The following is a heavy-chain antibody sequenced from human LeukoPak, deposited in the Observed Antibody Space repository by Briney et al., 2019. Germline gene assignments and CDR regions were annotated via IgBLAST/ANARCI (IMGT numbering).Heavy chain of an antibody. CDR1: GGSISSRNW. V-gene: IGHV4-4*02. CDR2: IYHSGST. Sequence: SETLSLTCAVSGGSISSRNWWSWVRQPPGKGLEWIGEIYHSGSTNYNPSLKTRVTISVDKSKNQFSLKLSSVTAADTAVYYCARVGSSGYYFGGAFDIWGQGTMVTVSS. CDR3: ARVGSSGYYFGGAFDI. D-gene: IGHD3-22*01. J-gene: IGHJ3*02.